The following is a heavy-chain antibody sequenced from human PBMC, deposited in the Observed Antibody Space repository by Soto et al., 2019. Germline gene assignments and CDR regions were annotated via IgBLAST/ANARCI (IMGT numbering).Heavy chain of an antibody. CDR1: GFTFSSYA. Sequence: GGSLRLSCSASGFTFSSYAMHWGRQAPGKGLEWVAVISYDGSNKYYADSVKGRFTISRDNSKNTLYVQMNSLRPEDTAVYYCARAPDIVLIRAYYYYGMDVWGQGTTVTVSS. D-gene: IGHD2-8*01. CDR2: ISYDGSNK. CDR3: ARAPDIVLIRAYYYYGMDV. J-gene: IGHJ6*02. V-gene: IGHV3-30-3*01.